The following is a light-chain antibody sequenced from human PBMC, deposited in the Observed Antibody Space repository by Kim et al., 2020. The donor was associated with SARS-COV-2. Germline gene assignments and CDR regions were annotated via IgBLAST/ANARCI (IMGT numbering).Light chain of an antibody. V-gene: IGKV3-15*01. Sequence: SVSPGERATLSCRASQSISHSVAWYQQKPGQSPRLLIYGASTRATDIPARFSGSGSGTEFTLTISSLQSEDFAVYYCQQYSKSMYTFGQGTKLEI. CDR3: QQYSKSMYT. CDR2: GAS. CDR1: QSISHS. J-gene: IGKJ2*01.